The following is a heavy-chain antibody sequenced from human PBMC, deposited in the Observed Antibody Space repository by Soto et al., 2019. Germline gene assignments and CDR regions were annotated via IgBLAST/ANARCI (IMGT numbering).Heavy chain of an antibody. D-gene: IGHD2-21*02. CDR3: ARVVTAIPGWFDP. CDR2: IKQDGSEK. V-gene: IGHV3-7*01. Sequence: PWWSLRLSCAASGFTFSSYWMSWVRQAPGKGLEWVANIKQDGSEKYYVDSVKGRFTISRDNAKNSLYLQMNSLRAEDTAVYYCARVVTAIPGWFDPWGQGTLVTVSS. CDR1: GFTFSSYW. J-gene: IGHJ5*02.